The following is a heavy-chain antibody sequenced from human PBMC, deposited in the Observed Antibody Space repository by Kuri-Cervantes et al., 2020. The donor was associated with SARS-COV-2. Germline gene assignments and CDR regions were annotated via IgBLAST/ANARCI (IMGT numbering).Heavy chain of an antibody. D-gene: IGHD3-10*01. CDR3: ARVGDYYGSGSVDY. V-gene: IGHV4-34*01. CDR1: GGSFSGYY. CDR2: INHSGST. Sequence: SETLSLTCAVYGGSFSGYYWSWIRQPPGKGLERIGEINHSGSTNYNPSLKSRVTISVDTSKNQFSLKLSSVTAADTAVYYCARVGDYYGSGSVDYWGQGTLVTVSS. J-gene: IGHJ4*02.